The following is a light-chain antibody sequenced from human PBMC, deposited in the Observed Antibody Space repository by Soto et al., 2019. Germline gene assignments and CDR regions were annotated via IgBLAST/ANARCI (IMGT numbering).Light chain of an antibody. Sequence: QSVLTQPASVSGSPGQSITISCTGTSSDVGGYNYVSWYQQNPGKAPKLMIYEVNNRPSGASNRFSGSKSGNTASLTISGLQAEDEADYYCSSYTNSNTWVFGGGTKVTVL. CDR3: SSYTNSNTWV. V-gene: IGLV2-14*01. J-gene: IGLJ3*02. CDR1: SSDVGGYNY. CDR2: EVN.